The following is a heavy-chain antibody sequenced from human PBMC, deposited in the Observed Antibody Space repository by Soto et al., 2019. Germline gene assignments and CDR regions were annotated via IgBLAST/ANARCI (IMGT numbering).Heavy chain of an antibody. CDR2: IRAYNGNT. CDR1: GYTFTSYG. CDR3: ARGGTFIAL. Sequence: QVQLVQSGAEVKKPGASVKVSCKASGYTFTSYGISWVRQAPGQGLEWMGWIRAYNGNTNYASTLTGRVTMTTDTSTNTGSMERRSLSSDDTAVYSCARGGTFIALWGQATLVTVSS. D-gene: IGHD3-16*01. V-gene: IGHV1-18*01. J-gene: IGHJ5*02.